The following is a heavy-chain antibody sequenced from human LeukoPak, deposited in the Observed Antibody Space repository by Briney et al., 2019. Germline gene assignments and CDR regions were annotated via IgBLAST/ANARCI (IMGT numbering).Heavy chain of an antibody. D-gene: IGHD3-10*01. CDR2: INTDGSTT. CDR3: ANSYSPPHF. V-gene: IGHV3-74*01. J-gene: IGHJ4*02. Sequence: GGSLRLSCAASGFTFSNSWMHWVRQAPGKRLVSVSRINTDGSTTNYADSVKGRFTISRDNARNTVYLQMNSLRAEDSAVYYCANSYSPPHFWGQGTLVTVSS. CDR1: GFTFSNSW.